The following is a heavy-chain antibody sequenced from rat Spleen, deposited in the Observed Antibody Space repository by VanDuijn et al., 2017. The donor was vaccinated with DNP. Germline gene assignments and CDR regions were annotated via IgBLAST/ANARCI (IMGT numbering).Heavy chain of an antibody. CDR2: ISSGGDT. V-gene: IGHV2S8*01. J-gene: IGHJ2*01. Sequence: QVQLKESGPGLVQPSRTLSLTCTVSGFSLTTYGVAWVRQPPGKGLEWIAAISSGGDTHYNSALKSRLSISRDISESQVFLKVNSLQTEDTAIYFCSKDSYGYNFDYWGQGVMVTVSS. CDR3: SKDSYGYNFDY. CDR1: GFSLTTYG. D-gene: IGHD1-6*01.